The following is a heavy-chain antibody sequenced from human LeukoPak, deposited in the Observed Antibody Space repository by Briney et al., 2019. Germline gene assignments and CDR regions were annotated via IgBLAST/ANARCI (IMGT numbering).Heavy chain of an antibody. D-gene: IGHD1-1*01. J-gene: IGHJ3*02. Sequence: PGGSLRLSCAASGFTFSSYGMNWVRQAPGKGLEWVLSISSSSSYIYYADSVKGRFTISRDNAKNSLYLQMNSLRAEDTAVYYCARDNLEVLGWNDGSRFGRGIDAFDIWGQGTMVTVSS. CDR2: ISSSSSYI. V-gene: IGHV3-21*01. CDR3: ARDNLEVLGWNDGSRFGRGIDAFDI. CDR1: GFTFSSYG.